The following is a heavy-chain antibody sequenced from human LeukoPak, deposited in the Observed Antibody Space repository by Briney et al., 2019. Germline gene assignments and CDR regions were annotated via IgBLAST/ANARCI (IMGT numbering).Heavy chain of an antibody. CDR2: INHSGST. Sequence: SETLSLTCAVYGGSFSGYYWSWIRQPPGKGLEWIGEINHSGSTNYNPSLKSRVTISVDTSKNQFSLKLSSVTAADTAVYYCALGYCSSTSCYAPNYYYYGMDVWGQGTTVTVSS. J-gene: IGHJ6*02. V-gene: IGHV4-34*01. CDR1: GGSFSGYY. CDR3: ALGYCSSTSCYAPNYYYYGMDV. D-gene: IGHD2-2*01.